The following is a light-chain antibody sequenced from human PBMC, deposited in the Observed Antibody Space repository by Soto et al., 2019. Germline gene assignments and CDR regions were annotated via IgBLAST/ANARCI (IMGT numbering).Light chain of an antibody. CDR2: DVN. CDR1: SSDVGYSNH. Sequence: QSAPTQPASVSGSPGQSITISCTGASSDVGYSNHVSWYQHHPGKVPKLIIYDVNNRPSGVSDRFSGSKSGNTASLTISGLQSEDDGDYYCSSYTGSDTLVFGGGTKVTVL. J-gene: IGLJ3*02. CDR3: SSYTGSDTLV. V-gene: IGLV2-14*03.